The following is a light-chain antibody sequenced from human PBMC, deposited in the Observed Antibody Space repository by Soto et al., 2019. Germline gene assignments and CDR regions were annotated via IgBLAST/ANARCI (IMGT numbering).Light chain of an antibody. V-gene: IGKV3-20*01. J-gene: IGKJ5*01. CDR2: DIS. CDR3: QQYGSSEII. Sequence: EIAMTQSPATLSVSPGERATLSCRASQSVSSKLAWYQQKPGQAPRLLIYDISSRATGIPDRFSGSVSGTDFTLTITRLEPEDFAVFYCQQYGSSEIIFGQGTRLEIK. CDR1: QSVSSK.